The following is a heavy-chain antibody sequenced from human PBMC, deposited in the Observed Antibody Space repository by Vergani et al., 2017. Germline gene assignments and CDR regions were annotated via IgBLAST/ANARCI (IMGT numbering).Heavy chain of an antibody. CDR2: ISGSGGNT. CDR1: GFTFSSYA. D-gene: IGHD2-15*01. CDR3: AKASAATIDY. V-gene: IGHV3-23*01. Sequence: EVQLLESGGGLVQPGGSLRLSCAASGFTFSSYAMSWVRQAPGKGLEWVTAISGSGGNTYYADSVKGRFTIARDNSKNTLYLQMTSLRAEDTAVYYCAKASAATIDYWGQGTLVTVSS. J-gene: IGHJ4*02.